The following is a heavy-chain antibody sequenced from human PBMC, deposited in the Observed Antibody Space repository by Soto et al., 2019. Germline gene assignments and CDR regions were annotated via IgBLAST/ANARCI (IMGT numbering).Heavy chain of an antibody. CDR1: GFSVISSH. CDR3: ARLGPYGSESYSFRYNWFDP. V-gene: IGHV3-53*01. D-gene: IGHD3-10*01. J-gene: IGHJ5*02. Sequence: VQVVDSGGGLIQPGGSLRLSCAVSGFSVISSHITWVRQAPGKGLEWVSVIYSGGSTYSAVSVKGRFTISRDNSKNTVYLQMNSLRAEDTALYYCARLGPYGSESYSFRYNWFDPWGQGTLVTVSS. CDR2: IYSGGST.